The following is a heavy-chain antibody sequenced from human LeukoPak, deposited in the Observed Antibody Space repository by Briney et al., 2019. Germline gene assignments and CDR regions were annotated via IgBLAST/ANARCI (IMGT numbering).Heavy chain of an antibody. CDR2: ISSSGTTI. D-gene: IGHD2-2*01. CDR3: ARAVKSSSSFPHSHDY. V-gene: IGHV3-11*01. Sequence: GGSLRLSCAASGFTFSDYYMSWIRQAPGKGLEWVSYISSSGTTIYYADSVKGRFTISGDNAKNSLYLQMNSLRAEDTAVYYCARAVKSSSSFPHSHDYWGQGTLVTVSS. CDR1: GFTFSDYY. J-gene: IGHJ4*02.